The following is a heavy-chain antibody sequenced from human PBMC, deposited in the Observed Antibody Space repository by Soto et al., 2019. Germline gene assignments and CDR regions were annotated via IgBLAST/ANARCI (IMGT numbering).Heavy chain of an antibody. CDR2: IRSKVYGGTT. Sequence: GSLRLSCIASGFTFGDYAMSWFRQAPGKGLEWVGFIRSKVYGGTTEYAASVKGRFTISRDDSISIAYLQMNSLKTEDTAVYYCTSTIFGVVIPGGYYYGMAVWGQGTTVTVSS. CDR3: TSTIFGVVIPGGYYYGMAV. J-gene: IGHJ6*02. CDR1: GFTFGDYA. D-gene: IGHD3-3*01. V-gene: IGHV3-49*03.